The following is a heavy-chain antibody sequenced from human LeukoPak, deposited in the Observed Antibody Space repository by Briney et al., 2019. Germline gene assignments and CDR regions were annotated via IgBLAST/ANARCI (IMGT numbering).Heavy chain of an antibody. CDR3: ARGVNRFDP. Sequence: GGSLRLSCAASGFTFSNYGMHWVRQAPGKGLEWVSYISSSSTYIYYADSVKGRFTISRDNAKNSLYLQMNSLRVEDTAVYYCARGVNRFDPWGQGTLVTVSS. D-gene: IGHD3-10*01. CDR2: ISSSSTYI. CDR1: GFTFSNYG. J-gene: IGHJ5*02. V-gene: IGHV3-21*01.